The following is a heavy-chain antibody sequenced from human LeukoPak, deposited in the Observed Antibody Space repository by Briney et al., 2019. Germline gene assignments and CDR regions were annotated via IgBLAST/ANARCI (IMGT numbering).Heavy chain of an antibody. CDR3: ARDRGYSGYNDAFDI. V-gene: IGHV4-39*07. D-gene: IGHD5-12*01. J-gene: IGHJ3*02. Sequence: SETLSLTCTVSGGSISSSSYYWGWIRQPPGKGLEWIGSIYYSGSTYYNPSLKSRVTISVDTSKNQFSLRLSPVTAADTAVYYCARDRGYSGYNDAFDIWGQGTMVTVSS. CDR2: IYYSGST. CDR1: GGSISSSSYY.